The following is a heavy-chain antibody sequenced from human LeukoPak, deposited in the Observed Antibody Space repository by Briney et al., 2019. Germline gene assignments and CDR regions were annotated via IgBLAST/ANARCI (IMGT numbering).Heavy chain of an antibody. J-gene: IGHJ3*02. CDR3: ARAEGYYDSSGNDAFDI. CDR2: IWYDGNNK. CDR1: GFTFSSYG. V-gene: IGHV3-33*01. Sequence: GGSLRLSCAASGFTFSSYGMHWFRQPPAKELEGVAVIWYDGNNKYYADSVNGRFTISRDNSKNTLYLQMNSLRAEDTAVYYCARAEGYYDSSGNDAFDIWGQGTMVTVSS. D-gene: IGHD3-22*01.